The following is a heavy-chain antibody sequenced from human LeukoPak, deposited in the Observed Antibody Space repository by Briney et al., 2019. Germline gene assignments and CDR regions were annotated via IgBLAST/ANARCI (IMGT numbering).Heavy chain of an antibody. CDR2: IKSDGSST. CDR1: GFTFSNYW. Sequence: GGSLRLSCAASGFTFSNYWMHWVRQAPGKGLVWVSRIKSDGSSTSYADSVKGRFTISRDNAKNTLYLQMNSLRAEDTAVYYCTRARGYSGYEVIDYWGQGTLVTVSS. J-gene: IGHJ4*02. D-gene: IGHD5-12*01. CDR3: TRARGYSGYEVIDY. V-gene: IGHV3-74*01.